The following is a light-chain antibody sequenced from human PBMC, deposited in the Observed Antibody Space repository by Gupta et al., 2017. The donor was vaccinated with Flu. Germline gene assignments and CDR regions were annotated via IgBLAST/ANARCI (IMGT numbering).Light chain of an antibody. CDR3: ALYTRDKSYV. J-gene: IGLJ1*01. CDR1: TSDVGDFNF. V-gene: IGLV2-14*01. CDR2: EVT. Sequence: SITISCTGATSDVGDFNFVSWYQQFPGKAPQLVIYEVTNRPSGTSHRFSGSRSATAAFLTISGLQADDEADYYCALYTRDKSYVFGSGTRVSV.